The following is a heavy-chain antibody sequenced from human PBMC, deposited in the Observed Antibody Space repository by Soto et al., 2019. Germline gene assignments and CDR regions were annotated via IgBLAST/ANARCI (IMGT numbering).Heavy chain of an antibody. CDR1: GFTFSSYW. V-gene: IGHV3-7*03. CDR2: IKQDGSEK. D-gene: IGHD3-22*01. CDR3: AKSPTISTMIVPGLPGDAFDI. J-gene: IGHJ3*02. Sequence: GGSLRLSCAASGFTFSSYWMSWVRQAPGKGLEWVANIKQDGSEKYYVDSVKGRFTISRDNSKNTLYLQMNSLRAEDTAVYYCAKSPTISTMIVPGLPGDAFDIWGQGTMVTVSS.